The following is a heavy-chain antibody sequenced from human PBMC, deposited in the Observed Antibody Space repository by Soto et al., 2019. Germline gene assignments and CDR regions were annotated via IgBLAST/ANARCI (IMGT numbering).Heavy chain of an antibody. CDR1: GGSFSGYY. CDR2: INHSGST. D-gene: IGHD2-2*01. Sequence: QVQLQQWGAGLLKPSETLSLTCAVYGGSFSGYYWSWIRQPPGKGLEWLGEINHSGSTNYNPSLKIRFTISVDPSKIQFSLNVSSVTAADTAVYYCARRLGPAAMFRRRGWFDPWGQGTLVTVSS. CDR3: ARRLGPAAMFRRRGWFDP. V-gene: IGHV4-34*01. J-gene: IGHJ5*02.